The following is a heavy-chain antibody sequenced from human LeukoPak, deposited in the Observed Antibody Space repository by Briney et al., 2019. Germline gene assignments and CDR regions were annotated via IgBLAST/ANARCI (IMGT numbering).Heavy chain of an antibody. CDR3: ARGLGYCSSTNCPLGDY. CDR2: IKQDGSEK. J-gene: IGHJ4*02. CDR1: GFTFSSYW. Sequence: GSLRLSCAASGFTFSSYWMSWVRQAPGKGLEWVANIKQDGSEKYYVDSVKGRFTISRDNAKNSLYLQMNSLRAEDTAVYYCARGLGYCSSTNCPLGDYWGQGTLVTVSS. D-gene: IGHD2-2*01. V-gene: IGHV3-7*03.